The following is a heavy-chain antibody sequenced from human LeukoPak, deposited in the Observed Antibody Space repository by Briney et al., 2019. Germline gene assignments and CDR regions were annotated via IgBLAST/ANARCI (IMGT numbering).Heavy chain of an antibody. CDR1: GYTFTSYD. Sequence: ASVKVSCKASGYTFTSYDINWVRQATGQGLEWMGWMNPNSGNTGYAQKFQGRVTMTRNTSISTAYMELSSLRSEDTAVYYCARVVRYYGSGSYYRPPYYYYYMDVWGKGTTVTVSS. D-gene: IGHD3-10*01. CDR3: ARVVRYYGSGSYYRPPYYYYYMDV. CDR2: MNPNSGNT. J-gene: IGHJ6*03. V-gene: IGHV1-8*01.